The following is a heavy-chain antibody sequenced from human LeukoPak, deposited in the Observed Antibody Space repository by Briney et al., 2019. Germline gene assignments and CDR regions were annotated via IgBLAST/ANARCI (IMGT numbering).Heavy chain of an antibody. CDR2: IKQDGSEK. D-gene: IGHD2-15*01. Sequence: GGSLRLSCAASGFTFTRYWMTWVRQAPGKGLEWVANIKQDGSEKYYVESVKGRYTISRDNAMNSLYLQMNSLRVEDTAVYYCGRGKAAPEDWGQGTLVTVSS. CDR1: GFTFTRYW. J-gene: IGHJ4*02. V-gene: IGHV3-7*01. CDR3: GRGKAAPED.